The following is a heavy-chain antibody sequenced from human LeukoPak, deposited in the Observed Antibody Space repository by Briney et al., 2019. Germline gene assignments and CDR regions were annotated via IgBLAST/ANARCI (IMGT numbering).Heavy chain of an antibody. Sequence: GGSLRLSCAASGFTFSSYSMNWVRQAPGKGLEWVSSISSSSSYIYYVDSVKGRFTISRDNAKNSLYLQMNSLRAEDTAVYYCARDYDILTGYYYYGMDVWGQGTTVTVSS. V-gene: IGHV3-21*01. D-gene: IGHD3-9*01. CDR1: GFTFSSYS. CDR3: ARDYDILTGYYYYGMDV. J-gene: IGHJ6*02. CDR2: ISSSSSYI.